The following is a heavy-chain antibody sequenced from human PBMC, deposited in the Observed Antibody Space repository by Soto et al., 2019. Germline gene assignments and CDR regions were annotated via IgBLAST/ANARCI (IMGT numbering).Heavy chain of an antibody. J-gene: IGHJ4*02. CDR1: GFTFSSYG. D-gene: IGHD3-3*01. Sequence: QVQLVESGGGVVQPGRSLRLSCAASGFTFSSYGMHWVRQAPGKGLEWVAVIWYDGSNKYNADSVKGRFTISRDKSKNTLYLQMNRLRAEDTAVYYCAREFWSGPFDYWGQGTLVTVSS. CDR3: AREFWSGPFDY. V-gene: IGHV3-33*01. CDR2: IWYDGSNK.